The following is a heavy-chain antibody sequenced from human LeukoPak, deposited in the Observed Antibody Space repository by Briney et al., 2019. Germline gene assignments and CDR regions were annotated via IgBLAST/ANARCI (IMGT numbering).Heavy chain of an antibody. CDR1: GFTFSRYW. CDR2: INSDGSEK. J-gene: IGHJ4*02. CDR3: ASGGGWVFFN. V-gene: IGHV3-7*01. D-gene: IGHD6-19*01. Sequence: PGGSLRLSCAASGFTFSRYWMSWVRQAPGKGLEWVADINSDGSEKNYVDSVKGRFTISRDNARNSQFLQMNSLRAEDTAVYYCASGGGWVFFNWGQGTLVTVSS.